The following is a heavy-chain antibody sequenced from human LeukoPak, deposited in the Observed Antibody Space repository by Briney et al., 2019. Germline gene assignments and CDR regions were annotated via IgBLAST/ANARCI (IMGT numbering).Heavy chain of an antibody. V-gene: IGHV3-21*01. CDR3: AELGITMIGGV. CDR1: GFTFSSYS. CDR2: ISSSSSYI. D-gene: IGHD3-10*02. Sequence: GGSLRLSCAASGFTFSSYSMNWVRQAPGKGLEWVSSISSSSSYIYYADSVKGRFTISRDNAKNSLYLQMNSLRAEDTAVYYCAELGITMIGGVWSKGTTVTTSS. J-gene: IGHJ6*04.